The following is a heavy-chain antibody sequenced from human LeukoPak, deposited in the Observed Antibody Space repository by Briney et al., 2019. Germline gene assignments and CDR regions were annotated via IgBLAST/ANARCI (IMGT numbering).Heavy chain of an antibody. Sequence: SETLSLTCAVYGGSFSGYYWSWIRQPPGKGLEWIGEINHSGSTYYNPSLKSRVTISVDTSKNQFSLKLSSVTAADTAVYYCARDPGIQLSEEAYYYYYYMDVWGKGTTVTVSS. CDR2: INHSGST. J-gene: IGHJ6*03. CDR3: ARDPGIQLSEEAYYYYYYMDV. CDR1: GGSFSGYY. D-gene: IGHD2/OR15-2a*01. V-gene: IGHV4-34*01.